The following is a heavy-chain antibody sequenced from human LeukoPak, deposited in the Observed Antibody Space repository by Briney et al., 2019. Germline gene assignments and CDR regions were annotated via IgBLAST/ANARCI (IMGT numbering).Heavy chain of an antibody. D-gene: IGHD3-10*01. CDR1: GDSISNHY. CDR3: ARDMLGYYYGSGNYGSFDA. Sequence: SETLSLTCTVSGDSISNHYWTWIRQPPGKGLEWIGYIFYSGITDYNPSLRGRVTMSLDTSKNQFSLKLNSLTAADTAVYYCARDMLGYYYGSGNYGSFDAWGQGTLVTV. CDR2: IFYSGIT. V-gene: IGHV4-59*11. J-gene: IGHJ5*02.